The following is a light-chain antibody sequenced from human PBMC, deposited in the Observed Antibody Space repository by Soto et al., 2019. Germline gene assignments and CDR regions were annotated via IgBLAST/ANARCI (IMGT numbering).Light chain of an antibody. CDR3: QTYDSSLSGLFV. V-gene: IGLV1-40*01. CDR1: SSNIGAGYD. CDR2: GNG. J-gene: IGLJ1*01. Sequence: QSVLTQPPSVSGAPGQRVTISCTGSSSNIGAGYDVPWYQQLPGTAPKLLIFGNGNRPSGVPDRFSGSKSDTSASLAITGLQAEDEADYYCQTYDSSLSGLFVFGTGTKVTVL.